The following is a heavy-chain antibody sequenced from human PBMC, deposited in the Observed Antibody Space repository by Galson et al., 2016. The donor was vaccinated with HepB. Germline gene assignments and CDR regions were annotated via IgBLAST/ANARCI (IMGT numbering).Heavy chain of an antibody. CDR1: GFIFSNAW. J-gene: IGHJ4*02. CDR2: IKSKIDDGAS. Sequence: SLRLSCAASGFIFSNAWMTWVRQPPGKGLEWVGRIKSKIDDGASDYAAPVKGRFTISRDDSKNTVFLQMTSLKTEDTAVYYCTTLYSDTARYYCARRVIEQWLDRRRIGFDYWGQGSLVTVSS. CDR3: TTLYSDTARYYCARRVIEQWLDRRRIGFDY. V-gene: IGHV3-15*01. D-gene: IGHD6-19*01.